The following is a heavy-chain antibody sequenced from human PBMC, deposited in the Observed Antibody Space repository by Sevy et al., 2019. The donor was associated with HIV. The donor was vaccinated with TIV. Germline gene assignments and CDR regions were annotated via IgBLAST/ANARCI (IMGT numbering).Heavy chain of an antibody. CDR3: AKRLYTSIDADYYYYMDV. Sequence: GGSLRLSCAASGFTFSSYATSWVRQAPGKGLEWVSTIRGSGDNTLYADSAKGRFTISRDNSKNTLYLQMNSLRAEDTAVYYCAKRLYTSIDADYYYYMDVCGKETTVTVSS. J-gene: IGHJ6*03. D-gene: IGHD3-16*01. CDR2: IRGSGDNT. V-gene: IGHV3-23*01. CDR1: GFTFSSYA.